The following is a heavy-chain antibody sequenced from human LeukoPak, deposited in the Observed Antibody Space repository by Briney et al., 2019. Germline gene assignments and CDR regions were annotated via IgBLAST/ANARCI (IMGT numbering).Heavy chain of an antibody. D-gene: IGHD2-2*01. CDR3: ARDGYQPLDVTYFQH. J-gene: IGHJ1*01. CDR2: ISAYNGNT. CDR1: GYTFTSYG. V-gene: IGHV1-18*01. Sequence: ASVKVSCKASGYTFTSYGISWVRQAPGQGLEWMGWISAYNGNTKNAQKLQGGVTMTTDTSTSTAYMELRSLRSDDTAVYYCARDGYQPLDVTYFQHWGQGTLVTVSS.